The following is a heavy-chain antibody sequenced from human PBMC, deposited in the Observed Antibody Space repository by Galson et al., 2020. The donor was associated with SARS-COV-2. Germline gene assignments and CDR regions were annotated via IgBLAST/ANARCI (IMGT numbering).Heavy chain of an antibody. CDR3: TTYDGASFYF. CDR2: IRRTTAGWVT. Sequence: GESLKISCAVSGLTFSDAWMNWVRQGPGKGLEWVGRIRRTTAGWVTDYAAPVKGRFIISRDDSKKTLYLEMNSLQPEDTAVYYCTTYDGASFYFWGQGTLVTVSS. CDR1: GLTFSDAW. V-gene: IGHV3-15*01. D-gene: IGHD2-8*01. J-gene: IGHJ4*02.